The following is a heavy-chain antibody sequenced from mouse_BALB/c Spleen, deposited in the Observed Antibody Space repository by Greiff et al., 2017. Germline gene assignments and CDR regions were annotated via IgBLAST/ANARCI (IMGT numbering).Heavy chain of an antibody. CDR3: ARPYYDYDVAMDY. CDR1: GFTFSSYA. Sequence: EVKVEESGGGLVKPGGSLKLSCAASGFTFSSYAMSWVRQTPEKRLEWVASISSGGSTYYPDSVKGRFTISRDNARNILYLQMSSLRSEDTAMYYCARPYYDYDVAMDYWGQGTSVTVSS. V-gene: IGHV5-6-5*01. D-gene: IGHD2-4*01. CDR2: ISSGGST. J-gene: IGHJ4*01.